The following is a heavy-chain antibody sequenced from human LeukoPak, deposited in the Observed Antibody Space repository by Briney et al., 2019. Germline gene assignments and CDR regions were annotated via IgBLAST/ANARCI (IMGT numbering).Heavy chain of an antibody. V-gene: IGHV3-21*01. Sequence: GGSLRLSCAASGFTFSSYSMNWVRQAPGKGLEWVSSISSSSSYIYYADSVKGRFTISRDNAKNSLYLQMNSLRAEDTAVYYCAIITHRSVPFDYWGQGTLVTASS. CDR3: AIITHRSVPFDY. J-gene: IGHJ4*02. CDR2: ISSSSSYI. CDR1: GFTFSSYS. D-gene: IGHD1-14*01.